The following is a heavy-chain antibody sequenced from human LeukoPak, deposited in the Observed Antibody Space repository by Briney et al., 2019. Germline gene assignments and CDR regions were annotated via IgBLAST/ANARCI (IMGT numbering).Heavy chain of an antibody. CDR3: ATKTTPLYYYYYGMDV. D-gene: IGHD4-4*01. Sequence: GGSLRLSCVASGFTVSSNYMSWVRQAPGKGLEWVSVIYSGGSTYYADSVKGRFTISRDNSKNTLYLQMNSLRAEDTAVYYCATKTTPLYYYYYGMDVWGQGTTVTVSS. CDR2: IYSGGST. V-gene: IGHV3-66*01. J-gene: IGHJ6*02. CDR1: GFTVSSNY.